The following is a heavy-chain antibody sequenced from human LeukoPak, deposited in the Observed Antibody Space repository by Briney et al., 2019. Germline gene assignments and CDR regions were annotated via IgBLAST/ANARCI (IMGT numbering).Heavy chain of an antibody. CDR1: GGSFSGYY. D-gene: IGHD5-24*01. J-gene: IGHJ4*02. CDR3: ARHRSGWLQSSFDY. V-gene: IGHV4-34*01. CDR2: IYYSGSS. Sequence: PSETLSLTCAVYGGSFSGYYWNWIRQPPGKGLEWIGSIYYSGSSFDNPALKSRVTISVDTSKNQFSLKLSSVTAADTAVYYCARHRSGWLQSSFDYWGQGTLVTVSS.